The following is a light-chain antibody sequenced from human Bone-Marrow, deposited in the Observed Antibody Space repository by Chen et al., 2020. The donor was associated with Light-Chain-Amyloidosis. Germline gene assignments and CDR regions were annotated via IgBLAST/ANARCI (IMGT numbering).Light chain of an antibody. V-gene: IGKV4-1*01. J-gene: IGKJ1*01. Sequence: DIVMTQSPDSLAVSLGERATINCKSSQSVLSSSKNKNFLIWYQQKPGQPPKLLIYWASTRESGVPERFSGSGSGTDFTLTISSLQAEDVAVYYCQQYYSTPTFGQGTKVEIK. CDR3: QQYYSTPT. CDR2: WAS. CDR1: QSVLSSSKNKNF.